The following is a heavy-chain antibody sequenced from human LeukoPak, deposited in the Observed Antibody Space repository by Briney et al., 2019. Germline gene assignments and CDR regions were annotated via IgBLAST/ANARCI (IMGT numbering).Heavy chain of an antibody. D-gene: IGHD2-2*01. V-gene: IGHV1-2*06. CDR2: INPNSGGT. Sequence: ASVKVSCKXSGYTFTGYYMHWVRQAPGQGLEWMGRINPNSGGTNYAQKFQGRVTMTRDTSISTAYMELSRLRSDDTAVYYCARQAVVPAAPDAFDIWGQGTMVTVSS. J-gene: IGHJ3*02. CDR3: ARQAVVPAAPDAFDI. CDR1: GYTFTGYY.